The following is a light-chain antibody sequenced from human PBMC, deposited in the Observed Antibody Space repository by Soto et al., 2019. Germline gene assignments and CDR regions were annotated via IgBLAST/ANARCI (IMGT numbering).Light chain of an antibody. CDR3: LQYNSFRT. CDR2: KAS. J-gene: IGKJ1*01. Sequence: DVQMTQSPSTLSAFVGDTVTITCRASQSIDTWLAWHQQKPGKAPKLLIYKASSLASGVPSRFSGSGSGSEFTLTIRGLQPDDFATYYCLQYNSFRTFGQGTKVEIK. CDR1: QSIDTW. V-gene: IGKV1-5*03.